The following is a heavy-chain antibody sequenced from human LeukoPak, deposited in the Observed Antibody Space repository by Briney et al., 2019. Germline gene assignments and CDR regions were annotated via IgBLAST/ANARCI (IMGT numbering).Heavy chain of an antibody. Sequence: GGSLRLSCVASGFTFNNYSMNWVRQAPGKGLESVSSISSRSTYIYYADSLKGRFTISRDNSKNTLYLQMNSLRAEDTAVYYCANLRPNYYGSGSPNDYWGQGTLVTVSS. J-gene: IGHJ4*02. CDR1: GFTFNNYS. V-gene: IGHV3-21*01. CDR2: ISSRSTYI. D-gene: IGHD3-10*01. CDR3: ANLRPNYYGSGSPNDY.